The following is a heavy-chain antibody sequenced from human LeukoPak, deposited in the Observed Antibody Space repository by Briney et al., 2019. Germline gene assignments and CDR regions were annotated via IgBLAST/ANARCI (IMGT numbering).Heavy chain of an antibody. J-gene: IGHJ4*02. CDR3: ARGVAVTTRLGYFDY. Sequence: ASVKVSCKASGYTFTSYYMHWVRQAPGQGLVWMGIINPSGGSTSYAQKFQGRVTMTRDTSTSTVYMELSSLRSEDTAVYYCARGVAVTTRLGYFDYWGQGTLVTVSS. CDR1: GYTFTSYY. V-gene: IGHV1-46*01. D-gene: IGHD4-17*01. CDR2: INPSGGST.